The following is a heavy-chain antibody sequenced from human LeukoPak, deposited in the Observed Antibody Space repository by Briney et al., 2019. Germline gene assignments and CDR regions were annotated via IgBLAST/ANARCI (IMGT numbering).Heavy chain of an antibody. J-gene: IGHJ4*02. Sequence: PSETLSLTCTVSGGSISSYYWSWIRQPLGKGLEWIGYIYYSGSTNYNPSLKSRVTISVDTSKNQFSLKLSSVTAADTAVYYCAREVGSGWYRFDYWGQGTLVTVSS. CDR1: GGSISSYY. D-gene: IGHD6-19*01. CDR2: IYYSGST. V-gene: IGHV4-59*01. CDR3: AREVGSGWYRFDY.